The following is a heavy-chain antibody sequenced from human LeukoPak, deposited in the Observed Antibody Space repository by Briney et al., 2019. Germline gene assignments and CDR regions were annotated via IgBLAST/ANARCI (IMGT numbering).Heavy chain of an antibody. Sequence: PGGSLRLSCAASGFTFSSYAMSWVRQAPGKGLEWVSAISGSGGSTYYADSVKGRFTISRDNSKNTLYLQMNSLRAEDTAVYYCAKDIVVVPAAIQGAYYYGMDVWGQGTTVTVSS. V-gene: IGHV3-23*01. J-gene: IGHJ6*02. D-gene: IGHD2-2*01. CDR2: ISGSGGST. CDR3: AKDIVVVPAAIQGAYYYGMDV. CDR1: GFTFSSYA.